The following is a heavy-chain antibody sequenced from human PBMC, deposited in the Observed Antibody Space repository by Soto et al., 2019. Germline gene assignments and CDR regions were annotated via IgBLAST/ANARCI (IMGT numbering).Heavy chain of an antibody. CDR3: ARGLFRVPAAMPSYYGMDV. J-gene: IGHJ6*02. Sequence: GASVKVSCKASGGTFSSYAIIWVRQAPGQGLEWMGGIIPIFGTANYAQKFQGRVTITADESTSTAYMELSSLRSEDTAVYYCARGLFRVPAAMPSYYGMDVWGQGTTVTVSS. V-gene: IGHV1-69*13. D-gene: IGHD2-2*01. CDR2: IIPIFGTA. CDR1: GGTFSSYA.